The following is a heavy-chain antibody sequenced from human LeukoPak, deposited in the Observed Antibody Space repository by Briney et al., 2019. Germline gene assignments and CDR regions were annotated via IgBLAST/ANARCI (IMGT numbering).Heavy chain of an antibody. D-gene: IGHD3-22*01. Sequence: SETLSLTCTVSGGSLSTYYWRWIRQPPGKGLEWIGYIYYSGSTNYNPSLKSRVTISLDTSKNQFSLKLNSVTAADTAMYYCARSFSPNYYDLLDYWGQGTLVTVSS. CDR3: ARSFSPNYYDLLDY. CDR2: IYYSGST. CDR1: GGSLSTYY. J-gene: IGHJ4*02. V-gene: IGHV4-59*01.